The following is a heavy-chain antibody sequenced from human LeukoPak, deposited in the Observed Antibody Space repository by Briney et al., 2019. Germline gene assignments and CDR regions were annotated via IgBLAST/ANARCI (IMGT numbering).Heavy chain of an antibody. Sequence: GFLRLSCAASGFTFSRYWMNWVRQAPGKGLEWVANIKQDGSEKQYVDSVKGRFTISRDNAKNSLYLQMNSLRAEDTAMYYCARDVDGDFDYWGQGTLVTVSS. CDR1: GFTFSRYW. CDR2: IKQDGSEK. V-gene: IGHV3-7*03. CDR3: ARDVDGDFDY. J-gene: IGHJ4*02. D-gene: IGHD4-17*01.